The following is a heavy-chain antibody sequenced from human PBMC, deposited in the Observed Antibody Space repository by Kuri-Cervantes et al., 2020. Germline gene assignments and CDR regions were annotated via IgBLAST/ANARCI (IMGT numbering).Heavy chain of an antibody. CDR3: ARDPGTTVVIRDAFDI. CDR1: GLNFSRYA. V-gene: IGHV3-48*01. CDR2: ISSSSSTI. Sequence: GESLKISCAASGLNFSRYAMTWVRQAPGKGLEWVSYISSSSSTIYYADSVKGRFTISRDNAKNSLYLQMNSLRAEDTAVYYCARDPGTTVVIRDAFDIWGQGTMVTVSS. D-gene: IGHD4-23*01. J-gene: IGHJ3*02.